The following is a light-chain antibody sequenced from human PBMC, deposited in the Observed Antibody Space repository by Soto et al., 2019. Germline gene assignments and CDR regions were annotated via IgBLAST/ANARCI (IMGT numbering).Light chain of an antibody. Sequence: EIVLTQSPGTLSLSPGERATLSCRASQSVGSTYLAWYQQKPGQAPKLLIYGVSSRATGIPDSFSGSGSGTAFTLTITSLEPEAFAVYYCQQYGTSPPSLGPGTKVDI. CDR1: QSVGSTY. CDR2: GVS. V-gene: IGKV3-20*01. J-gene: IGKJ3*01. CDR3: QQYGTSPPS.